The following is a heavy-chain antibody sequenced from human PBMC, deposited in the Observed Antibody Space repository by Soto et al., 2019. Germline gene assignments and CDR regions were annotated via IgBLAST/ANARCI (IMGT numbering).Heavy chain of an antibody. CDR2: MSHSGGT. V-gene: IGHV4-34*01. J-gene: IGHJ3*02. Sequence: QVQLQQWGAGLLKPSEPLSLTCAVFGGSVNSGNYYWSWIRQPPGKGLEWIGEMSHSGGTHFNPYLKSRVTISGDTSKNQFSLKMRSVTAADTALYYCARVERGTATTVVDAFEIWGPGTMVTVSS. CDR3: ARVERGTATTVVDAFEI. CDR1: GGSVNSGNYY. D-gene: IGHD1-1*01.